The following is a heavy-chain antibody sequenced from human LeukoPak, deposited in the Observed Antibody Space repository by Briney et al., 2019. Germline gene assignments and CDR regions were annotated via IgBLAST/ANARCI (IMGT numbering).Heavy chain of an antibody. Sequence: SETLSLTRTVSGGSISSYYWSWIRQPPGKGLEWIGYIYTSGSTNYNPSLKSRVTISVDTSKNQFSLKLSSVTAADTAVYYCARSHHNDYYFDYWGQGTLVTVSS. CDR2: IYTSGST. J-gene: IGHJ4*02. D-gene: IGHD1-1*01. V-gene: IGHV4-4*09. CDR3: ARSHHNDYYFDY. CDR1: GGSISSYY.